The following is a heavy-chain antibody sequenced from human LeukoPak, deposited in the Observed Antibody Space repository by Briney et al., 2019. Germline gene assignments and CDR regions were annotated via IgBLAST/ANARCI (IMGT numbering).Heavy chain of an antibody. CDR2: IIPIFGTP. CDR3: AVVGAGVIGMGILGSLDF. CDR1: GGTFSNSA. V-gene: IGHV1-69*13. J-gene: IGHJ4*02. D-gene: IGHD3/OR15-3a*01. Sequence: SVKVSCKTSGGTFSNSAINWVRQAPGKGLEWMGGIIPIFGTPNYAHTFEGRVTITADESTSTAYMELSGLRSEDTAIYYCAVVGAGVIGMGILGSLDFWGQGTLVSVSS.